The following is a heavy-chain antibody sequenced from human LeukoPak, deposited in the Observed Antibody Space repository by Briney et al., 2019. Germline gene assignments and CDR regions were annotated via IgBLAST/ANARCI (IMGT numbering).Heavy chain of an antibody. CDR2: FDPEDGET. J-gene: IGHJ4*02. D-gene: IGHD3-10*01. Sequence: ASVKVSCKLSGYTLTELSMHWVRQAPGKGLEWMGGFDPEDGETIYAQKFQGRVTMTEDTSTDTAYMELSSLRSEDTAVYYCATQGLSGSYYNIATYFDYWGQGTLVTVSS. CDR1: GYTLTELS. CDR3: ATQGLSGSYYNIATYFDY. V-gene: IGHV1-24*01.